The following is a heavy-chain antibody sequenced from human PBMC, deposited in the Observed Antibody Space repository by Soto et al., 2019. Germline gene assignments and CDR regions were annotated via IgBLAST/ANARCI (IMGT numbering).Heavy chain of an antibody. V-gene: IGHV4-4*02. Sequence: QVQLQESGPGLVKPSWTLSLTCTVSGDSISSGYWWSWVRQPPGKGLEWIGEIHYVGSTNYNPSLKSRVTVSVDKSKKQFSLNLSSVTAADTAVYYCARGVGAVARYYFDYWGQGILVTVSS. J-gene: IGHJ4*02. CDR2: IHYVGST. CDR1: GDSISSGYW. D-gene: IGHD6-19*01. CDR3: ARGVGAVARYYFDY.